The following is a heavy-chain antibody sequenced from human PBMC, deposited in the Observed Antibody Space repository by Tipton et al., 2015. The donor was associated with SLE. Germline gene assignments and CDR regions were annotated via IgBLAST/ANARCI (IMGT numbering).Heavy chain of an antibody. V-gene: IGHV4-59*01. CDR3: ARGGYLYRGRLDS. D-gene: IGHD1-26*01. CDR1: GGSISSYY. CDR2: INYSGCT. Sequence: LRLSCTASGGSISSYYWSWIRQPPGKGLEWIGYINYSGCTNYSPSLKSRVTISVDTSKNQFSLKLSSVTAADTAVYHCARGGYLYRGRLDSWGQGPLATVSS. J-gene: IGHJ4*02.